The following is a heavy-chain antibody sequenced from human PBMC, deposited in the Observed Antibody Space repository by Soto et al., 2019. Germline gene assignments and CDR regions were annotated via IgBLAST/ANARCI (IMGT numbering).Heavy chain of an antibody. J-gene: IGHJ4*02. CDR1: GGSISSYY. Sequence: SETLSLTCTVSGGSISSYYWSWIRQPPGKGLEWIGYIYYSGSTNYNPSLKSRVTISVDTSKNQFSLKLSSVTAADTAVYYCAGHCSGGSCLGYWGQGTLGSVSA. CDR3: AGHCSGGSCLGY. CDR2: IYYSGST. D-gene: IGHD2-15*01. V-gene: IGHV4-59*01.